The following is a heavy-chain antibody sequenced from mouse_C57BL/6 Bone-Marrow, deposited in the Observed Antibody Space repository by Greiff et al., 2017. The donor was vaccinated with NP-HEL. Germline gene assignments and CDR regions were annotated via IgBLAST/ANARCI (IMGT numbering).Heavy chain of an antibody. CDR3: ARGGDGNSSWFAY. Sequence: VQLQQPGAELVKPGASVKLSCKASGYTFTSYWMHWVKQRPGQGLEWIGMIHPNSGSTNYNEKFKSKATLTVDKSSSTAYMQLSSLTSEDSAVYYCARGGDGNSSWFAYWGQGTLVTVSA. CDR1: GYTFTSYW. D-gene: IGHD2-1*01. J-gene: IGHJ3*01. CDR2: IHPNSGST. V-gene: IGHV1-64*01.